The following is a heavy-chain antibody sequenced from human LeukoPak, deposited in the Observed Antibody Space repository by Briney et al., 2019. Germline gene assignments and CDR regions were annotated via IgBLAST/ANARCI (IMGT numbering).Heavy chain of an antibody. Sequence: GRSLRLSCAASGFTFSTYGMHWVRQAPGKGLEWVAVVWYDGTNIYYGDSVKGRFTISRDSSKSTLYLQMNSLRAEDTAVYYCARGGGPAALYARSYFDYWGQGILVTVSS. CDR1: GFTFSTYG. CDR3: ARGGGPAALYARSYFDY. J-gene: IGHJ4*02. CDR2: VWYDGTNI. V-gene: IGHV3-33*01. D-gene: IGHD2-2*01.